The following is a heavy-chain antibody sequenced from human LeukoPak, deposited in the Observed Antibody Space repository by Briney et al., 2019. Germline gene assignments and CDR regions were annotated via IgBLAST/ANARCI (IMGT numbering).Heavy chain of an antibody. CDR2: IYPGDSDT. V-gene: IGHV5-51*01. CDR1: GYSFTSYW. D-gene: IGHD4-23*01. J-gene: IGHJ4*02. CDR3: ARLGLDYGGQDPIFGY. Sequence: GESLKISCKGSGYSFTSYWIGWVRQMPGKGLEWMGIIYPGDSDTRYSPSFQGQVTISADKSISTAYLQWSSLKASDTAMYYCARLGLDYGGQDPIFGYWGQGTLVTVSS.